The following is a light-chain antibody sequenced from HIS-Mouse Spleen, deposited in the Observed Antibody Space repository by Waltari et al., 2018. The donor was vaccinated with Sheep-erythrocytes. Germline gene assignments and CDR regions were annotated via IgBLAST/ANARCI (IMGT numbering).Light chain of an antibody. V-gene: IGLV3-16*01. CDR1: ALPKKT. CDR3: LSADSSGTYYV. Sequence: SYELTQPPSVSVSLGQTARLPCPGEALPKKTAHGYQQKPGQCPVMVRYKDSERTSGIPERFSGSSSGTIVTLTISGVQEEDEADYYCLSADSSGTYYVFGTGTKVTVL. CDR2: KDS. J-gene: IGLJ1*01.